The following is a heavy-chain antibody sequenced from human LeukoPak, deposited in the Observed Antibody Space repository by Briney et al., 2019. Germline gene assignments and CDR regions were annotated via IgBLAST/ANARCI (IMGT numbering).Heavy chain of an antibody. Sequence: GGSLRLSCVASGFTFSSHWMSWVRQAPGKGLEWVANIKQDGSEKYYVDSVKGRFTISRDNAKNSLDLQMNSLRAEDTALYYCARDPTQTVAAAGTAIDYWGQGTLVTVSS. J-gene: IGHJ4*02. V-gene: IGHV3-7*01. CDR3: ARDPTQTVAAAGTAIDY. CDR2: IKQDGSEK. D-gene: IGHD6-13*01. CDR1: GFTFSSHW.